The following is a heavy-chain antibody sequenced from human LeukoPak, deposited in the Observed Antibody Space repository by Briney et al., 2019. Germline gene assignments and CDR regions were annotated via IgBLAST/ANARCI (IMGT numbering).Heavy chain of an antibody. CDR2: ISGSGGST. J-gene: IGHJ4*02. D-gene: IGHD4-11*01. CDR3: AKRDYSNYDLDY. Sequence: SGGSLRLSCAASGFPFDRYWMSWVRLAPGKGLEWVSAISGSGGSTYYADSVKGRFTISRDNSKNTLYLQMNSLRAEDTAVYYCAKRDYSNYDLDYWGQGTLVTVSS. V-gene: IGHV3-23*01. CDR1: GFPFDRYW.